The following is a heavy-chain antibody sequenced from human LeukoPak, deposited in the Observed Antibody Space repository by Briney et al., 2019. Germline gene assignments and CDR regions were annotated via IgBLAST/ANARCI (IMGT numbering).Heavy chain of an antibody. CDR1: GVTFSSYV. V-gene: IGHV3-23*01. J-gene: IGHJ3*02. CDR3: VQEGPRGLAFDI. Sequence: GGSLRLYCEASGVTFSSYVMSWVRQAPGKGPEWVSGISGSGGGTYYADSVKGRFSISRDNSKNTLYLQMNSLRADDTAVYYCVQEGPRGLAFDIWGQGTKVTVSS. CDR2: ISGSGGGT.